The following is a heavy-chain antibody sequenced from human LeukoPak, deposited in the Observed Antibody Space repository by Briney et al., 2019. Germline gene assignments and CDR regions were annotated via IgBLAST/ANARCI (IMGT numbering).Heavy chain of an antibody. CDR1: GFAFNNYA. CDR3: AKPARTDAFDI. Sequence: PGGSLRLSCAAYGFAFNNYAMNWVRQAPGKGLEWVSSISGSGGNTYYADSVKGRFTISRDNSKNTLYLQMNSLRAEDTAVYYCAKPARTDAFDIWGQGTMITVSS. CDR2: ISGSGGNT. V-gene: IGHV3-23*01. D-gene: IGHD1-14*01. J-gene: IGHJ3*02.